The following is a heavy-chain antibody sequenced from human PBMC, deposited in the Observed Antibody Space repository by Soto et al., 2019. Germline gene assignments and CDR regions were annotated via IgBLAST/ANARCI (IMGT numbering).Heavy chain of an antibody. CDR3: AREDYYGSGRGPLYYYYYYMDV. D-gene: IGHD3-10*01. V-gene: IGHV3-23*01. CDR2: ISGSGGSK. CDR1: GFTFSSYA. J-gene: IGHJ6*03. Sequence: PGGSLSLSCAASGFTFSSYAMSWVRQAPGKGLEWVSAISGSGGSKYYADSVKGRFTISRDNSKNTLYLQMNSLRAEDTAVYYCAREDYYGSGRGPLYYYYYYMDVWGKGTTVTVSS.